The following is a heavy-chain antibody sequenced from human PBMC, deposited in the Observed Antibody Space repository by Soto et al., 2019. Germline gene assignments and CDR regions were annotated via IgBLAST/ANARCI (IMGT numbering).Heavy chain of an antibody. CDR3: AKVAGGLGYFDL. CDR1: GFSFGSYA. Sequence: PGGSLRLSCAASGFSFGSYALSWVRQAPGKGLEWVSTISGSDGKTFYADSVKGRFSISRDNSKNTLYLQLNGLTADDTAIHYCAKVAGGLGYFDLWGRGILVTVSS. V-gene: IGHV3-23*01. D-gene: IGHD3-16*01. J-gene: IGHJ2*01. CDR2: ISGSDGKT.